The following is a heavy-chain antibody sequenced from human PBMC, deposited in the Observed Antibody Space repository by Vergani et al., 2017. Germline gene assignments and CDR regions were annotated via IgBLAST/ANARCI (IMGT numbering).Heavy chain of an antibody. CDR1: GFLFSDYW. CDR3: TKGSVYYHDSAGHGYDPYTGFDL. CDR2: IKQDGSEE. J-gene: IGHJ3*01. Sequence: EVRLVESGGGLVKPGGSLRLSCAASGFLFSDYWLNWVRQSPGGGLEWVANIKQDGSEEFYVDSVKGRFTISRDNAKNSLFLEMNSLRFEDTAVYFCTKGSVYYHDSAGHGYDPYTGFDLWGQGTLVTVSS. V-gene: IGHV3-7*03. D-gene: IGHD5-12*01.